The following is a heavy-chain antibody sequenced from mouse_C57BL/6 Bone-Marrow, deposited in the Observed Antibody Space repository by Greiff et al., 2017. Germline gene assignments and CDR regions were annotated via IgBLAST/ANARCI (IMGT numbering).Heavy chain of an antibody. CDR2: IDPNSGGT. CDR3: ARFRHYGNVAWFAY. D-gene: IGHD2-1*01. J-gene: IGHJ3*01. Sequence: QVHVKQPGAELVKPGASVKLSCKASGYTFTSYWMHWVKQRPGRGLEWIGRIDPNSGGTKYNEKFKSKATLTVDKPSSTAYMQLSSLTSEDSAVYYCARFRHYGNVAWFAYWGQGTLVTVSA. CDR1: GYTFTSYW. V-gene: IGHV1-72*01.